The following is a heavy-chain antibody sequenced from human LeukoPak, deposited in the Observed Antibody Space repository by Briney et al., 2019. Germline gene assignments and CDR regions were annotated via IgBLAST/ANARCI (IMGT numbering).Heavy chain of an antibody. D-gene: IGHD5-24*01. CDR1: GYTFTGYY. CDR2: INPNSGGT. Sequence: GASVKVSCKASGYTFTGYYMHWVRQAPGQGLEWMGWINPNSGGTNYAQKFQGRVTMTRDTSISTAYMELSRLRSDDTAVYYCARVKGDGYNYWAAWFDAFDIWGQGTMVTVSS. V-gene: IGHV1-2*02. J-gene: IGHJ3*02. CDR3: ARVKGDGYNYWAAWFDAFDI.